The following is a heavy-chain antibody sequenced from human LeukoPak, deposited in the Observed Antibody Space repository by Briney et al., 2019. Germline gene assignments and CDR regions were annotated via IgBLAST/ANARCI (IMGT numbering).Heavy chain of an antibody. J-gene: IGHJ3*02. CDR2: IYYSGST. V-gene: IGHV4-39*07. D-gene: IGHD5-18*01. CDR1: GGSISSSSYY. CDR3: ARVSIQLTLKRAFDI. Sequence: SETLSLTCTVSGGSISSSSYYWGWIRQPPGKGLEWIGSIYYSGSTYYNPSLKSRVTISVDTSKNQFSLKLSSVTAADTAVYYCARVSIQLTLKRAFDIWGQGTMVTVSS.